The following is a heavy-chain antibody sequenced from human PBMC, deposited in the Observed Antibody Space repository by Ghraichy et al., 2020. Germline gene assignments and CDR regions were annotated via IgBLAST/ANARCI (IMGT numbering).Heavy chain of an antibody. J-gene: IGHJ3*02. CDR1: GGSISSYY. D-gene: IGHD2-2*01. Sequence: SETLSLTCTVSGGSISSYYWSWIRQPPGKGLEWIGYIYYSGSTNYNPSLKSRVTISVDTSKNQFSLKLSSVTAADTAVYYCARDPSRTNAFDIWGQGTMVTVSS. V-gene: IGHV4-59*01. CDR3: ARDPSRTNAFDI. CDR2: IYYSGST.